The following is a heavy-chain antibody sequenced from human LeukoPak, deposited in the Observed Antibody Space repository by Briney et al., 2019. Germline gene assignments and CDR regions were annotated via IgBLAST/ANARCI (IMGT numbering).Heavy chain of an antibody. CDR2: ISSNGGST. CDR1: GFTFSSYA. Sequence: PGGSLRLSCAASGFTFSSYAMHWVRQAPGKGLEYVSAISSNGGSTYYANSVKGRFTISRDNSKNTLYLQMGSLRAEDMAVYYCARDRGRYYMDVWGEGTTVTISS. D-gene: IGHD6-25*01. J-gene: IGHJ6*03. CDR3: ARDRGRYYMDV. V-gene: IGHV3-64*01.